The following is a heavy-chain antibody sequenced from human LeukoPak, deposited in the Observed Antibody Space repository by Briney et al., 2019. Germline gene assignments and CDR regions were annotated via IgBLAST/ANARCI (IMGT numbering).Heavy chain of an antibody. J-gene: IGHJ4*02. V-gene: IGHV4-4*07. CDR2: IYSTGST. D-gene: IGHD6-13*01. CDR3: ARQIASAGTAGFDF. Sequence: SETLSLTCTVSGGSISSYYWSWIRQPAGKGLEWIGRIYSTGSTNYNPSLKSRVTMSVDTSKNQFSLRLRSVTAADTAAYYCARQIASAGTAGFDFWGQGALVTVPS. CDR1: GGSISSYY.